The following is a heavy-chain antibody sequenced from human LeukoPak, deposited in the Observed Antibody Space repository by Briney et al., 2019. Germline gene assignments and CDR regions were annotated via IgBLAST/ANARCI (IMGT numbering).Heavy chain of an antibody. J-gene: IGHJ4*02. CDR1: GGTFSSYA. CDR2: ISAYNGNT. CDR3: ARSCGAPSCYDY. Sequence: ASVEVSCKASGGTFSSYAISWVRQAPGQGLEWMGWISAYNGNTNYAQKLQGRVTMTTDTSTSTAYMELRSLRSDDTAVYYCARSCGAPSCYDYWGQGTLVTVSS. D-gene: IGHD2-2*01. V-gene: IGHV1-18*01.